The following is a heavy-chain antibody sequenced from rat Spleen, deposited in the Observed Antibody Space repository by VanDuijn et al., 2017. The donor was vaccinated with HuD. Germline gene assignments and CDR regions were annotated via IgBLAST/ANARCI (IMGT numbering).Heavy chain of an antibody. CDR1: GFTFINYD. CDR3: ARHLWRGMDA. J-gene: IGHJ4*01. Sequence: EVQLVESGGGLVQPGRSMKLSCAASGFTFINYDMAWVRQAPKRGLEWVAYISYDGGSIYYRDSVKGRFTISRDNAKSTLYLQMDSLRSEDTATYYCARHLWRGMDAWGQGASVTVSS. V-gene: IGHV5-25*01. D-gene: IGHD1-11*01. CDR2: ISYDGGSI.